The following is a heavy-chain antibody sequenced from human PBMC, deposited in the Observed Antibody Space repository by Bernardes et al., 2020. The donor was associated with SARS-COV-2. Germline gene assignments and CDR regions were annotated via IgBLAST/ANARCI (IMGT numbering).Heavy chain of an antibody. Sequence: GGSLRLSCAASGFTFSTFGMNWVRQAPGKGLEWISYINSGSNTIFYADSVKGRFTISRDDAKNSLSLQMNSLRADDTAVYYCARASPQVVRGAADYWGQGTLVTVSS. CDR3: ARASPQVVRGAADY. J-gene: IGHJ4*02. CDR2: INSGSNTI. D-gene: IGHD3-10*01. CDR1: GFTFSTFG. V-gene: IGHV3-48*01.